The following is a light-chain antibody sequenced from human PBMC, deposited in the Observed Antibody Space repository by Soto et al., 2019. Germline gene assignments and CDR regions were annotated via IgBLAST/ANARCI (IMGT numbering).Light chain of an antibody. CDR3: QQTYGTLT. V-gene: IGKV1-39*01. CDR2: AAS. Sequence: DIQMTQSPSSLSASVGDRVTITCRASQSISNYLNWYQQKPGKAPRLLIYAASTLQSGVPSRFSGRGAGTDFTLTISSLQPEDFATYYCQQTYGTLTFGPGTRVDIQ. CDR1: QSISNY. J-gene: IGKJ3*01.